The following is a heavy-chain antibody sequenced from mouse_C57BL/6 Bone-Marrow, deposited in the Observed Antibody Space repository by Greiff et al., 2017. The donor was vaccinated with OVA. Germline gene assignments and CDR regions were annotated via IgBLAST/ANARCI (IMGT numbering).Heavy chain of an antibody. CDR2: IDPSDSYT. CDR1: GYTFTSYW. V-gene: IGHV1-59*01. J-gene: IGHJ2*01. Sequence: QVQLQQPGAELVRPGTSVKLSCKASGYTFTSYWMHWVKQRPGQGLEWIGVIDPSDSYTNYNQKFKGKATLTVDTSSSTAYMQLSSLTSEDSAVYYCSRTPFCYYGSSGDYFDYWGQGTTLTVSS. CDR3: SRTPFCYYGSSGDYFDY. D-gene: IGHD1-1*01.